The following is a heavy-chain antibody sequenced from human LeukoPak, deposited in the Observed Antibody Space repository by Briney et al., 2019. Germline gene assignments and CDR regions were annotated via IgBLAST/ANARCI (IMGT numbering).Heavy chain of an antibody. J-gene: IGHJ4*02. V-gene: IGHV3-74*01. D-gene: IGHD3-10*01. CDR2: INSDGSST. CDR3: AREYFTMVPDY. Sequence: GGSLRLSCAASGFTFSSYWMHWVRQAPGKWLVWVSRINSDGSSTSYADSVKGRFTISRDNAKNTLYLQMNSLRAEDTAVYYCAREYFTMVPDYWGQGTLVTVSS. CDR1: GFTFSSYW.